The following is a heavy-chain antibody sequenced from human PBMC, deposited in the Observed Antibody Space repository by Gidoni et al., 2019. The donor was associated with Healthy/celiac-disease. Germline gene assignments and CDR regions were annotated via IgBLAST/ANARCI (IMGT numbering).Heavy chain of an antibody. CDR3: ARHRSLASGDY. J-gene: IGHJ4*02. CDR1: GYTFTGYY. V-gene: IGHV1-2*02. D-gene: IGHD3-10*01. CDR2: INPNRGGT. Sequence: QVQLVQSGAEVKKPGASVKVSCKASGYTFTGYYMHWVRQAPGQGLEWQGWINPNRGGTNYAQKFQGRVNMTRDTSISTAYMELSRLRSDDTAVYYCARHRSLASGDYWGQGTLVTVSS.